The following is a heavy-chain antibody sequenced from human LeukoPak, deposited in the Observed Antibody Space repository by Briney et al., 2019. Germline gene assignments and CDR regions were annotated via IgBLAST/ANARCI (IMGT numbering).Heavy chain of an antibody. Sequence: GGSLRLSCAASGFTFSNAWMSWVRQAPGKGLEWVGRIKSKTDGGTTDYAAPVKGRFTISRDNSRNTLHLQMNSLRVEDTAVYYCAKAPVGWLRPLDYWGQGTLVTVSS. CDR2: IKSKTDGGTT. J-gene: IGHJ4*02. CDR3: AKAPVGWLRPLDY. D-gene: IGHD5-12*01. CDR1: GFTFSNAW. V-gene: IGHV3-15*01.